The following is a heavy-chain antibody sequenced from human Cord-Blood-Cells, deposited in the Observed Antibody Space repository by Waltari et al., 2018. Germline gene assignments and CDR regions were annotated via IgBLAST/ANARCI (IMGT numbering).Heavy chain of an antibody. CDR1: GGSFSGYY. Sequence: QVQLQQWGAGLLKPSETLSLTCAVYGGSFSGYYWSWIRQPTGKGLEWIGEINHSGGTNYTPYRKVQVTISVDTSKNQFSLKRSSVTAADTAVYYCARGNYDILTGYYSNWGQGTLVTVSS. CDR3: ARGNYDILTGYYSN. J-gene: IGHJ4*02. D-gene: IGHD3-9*01. CDR2: INHSGGT. V-gene: IGHV4-34*01.